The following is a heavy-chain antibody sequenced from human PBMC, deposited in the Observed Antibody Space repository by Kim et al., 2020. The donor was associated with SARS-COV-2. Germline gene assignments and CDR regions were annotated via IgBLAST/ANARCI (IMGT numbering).Heavy chain of an antibody. V-gene: IGHV4-39*07. J-gene: IGHJ6*02. CDR1: GGSISSSSYY. D-gene: IGHD5-18*01. CDR2: IYYSGST. Sequence: SETLSLTCTVSGGSISSSSYYWGWIRQPPGKGLEWIGSIYYSGSTYYNPSLKSRVTISVDTSKNQFSLKLSSVTAADTAVYYCARDGYSYGPYYYYYGMDVWGQGTTVTVSS. CDR3: ARDGYSYGPYYYYYGMDV.